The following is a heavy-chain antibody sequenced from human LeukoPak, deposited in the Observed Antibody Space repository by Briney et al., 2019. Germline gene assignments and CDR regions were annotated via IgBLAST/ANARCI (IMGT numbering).Heavy chain of an antibody. CDR1: GYTFTNYY. CDR3: ARVRDDYNDAFDI. V-gene: IGHV1-46*01. D-gene: IGHD5-24*01. CDR2: FNPSGGST. Sequence: GGSVKVSCKASGYTFTNYYMHWERQAPGQGLEWMGVFNPSGGSTSYAQKFQGRVTMTRDTSTSTVYMELSSLRSEDAAVYYCARVRDDYNDAFDIWGQGTMVTVSS. J-gene: IGHJ3*02.